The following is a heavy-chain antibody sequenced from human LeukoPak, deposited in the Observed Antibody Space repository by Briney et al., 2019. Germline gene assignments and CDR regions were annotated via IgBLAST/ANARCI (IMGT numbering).Heavy chain of an antibody. CDR3: ARELVVVPAARRPPKGWWFDP. J-gene: IGHJ5*02. D-gene: IGHD2-2*01. CDR1: GDSVSSNSAA. CDR2: TYYRSKWYN. V-gene: IGHV6-1*01. Sequence: SQTLSLTCAISGDSVSSNSAAWNWIRQSPSRGLEWLGRTYYRSKWYNDYAVSVKSRITINPDTSKNQFSLQLNSVTPEDTAVYYCARELVVVPAARRPPKGWWFDPWGQGTLVTVSS.